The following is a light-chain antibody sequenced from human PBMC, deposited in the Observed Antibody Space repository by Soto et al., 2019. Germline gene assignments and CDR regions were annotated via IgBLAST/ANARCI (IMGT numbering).Light chain of an antibody. Sequence: EIVMTQSPACLSVSPEERATLSCWASQSLSSYLAWYQQKPGQAPRLLIYGASSRATGIPDRFSGSGSGTDFTLTISRLEPEDFAVYYCQQYGSSLRTFGQGTKVDIK. V-gene: IGKV3-20*01. CDR1: QSLSSY. CDR3: QQYGSSLRT. CDR2: GAS. J-gene: IGKJ1*01.